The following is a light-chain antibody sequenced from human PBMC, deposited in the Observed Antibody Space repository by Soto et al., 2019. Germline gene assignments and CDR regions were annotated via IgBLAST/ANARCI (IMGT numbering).Light chain of an antibody. Sequence: QSALTQPASVSGSPGQSITIXCXXXXXXIGAYNFVSWYQQHPGKAPKLMLYDVNIRPSGVSNRFSGSKSGNTASLTISGLQAEDEADYYCTSWTTSTTMIFGGGTKLTVL. CDR2: DVN. CDR3: TSWTTSTTMI. V-gene: IGLV2-14*03. J-gene: IGLJ2*01. CDR1: XXXIGAYNF.